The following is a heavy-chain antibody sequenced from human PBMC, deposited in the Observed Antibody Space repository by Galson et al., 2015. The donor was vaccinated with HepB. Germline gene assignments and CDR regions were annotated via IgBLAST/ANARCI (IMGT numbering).Heavy chain of an antibody. CDR3: ATVVGSGYSHFDY. V-gene: IGHV1-24*01. J-gene: IGHJ4*02. CDR1: GYTLTELS. D-gene: IGHD3-22*01. CDR2: FDPEDGET. Sequence: SVKVSCKVSGYTLTELSMHWVRQAPGKGLEWMGGFDPEDGETIYAQKFQGRVTMTEDTSTDTAYMELSSLRSEDTAVYYCATVVGSGYSHFDYWGQGTLVTVSS.